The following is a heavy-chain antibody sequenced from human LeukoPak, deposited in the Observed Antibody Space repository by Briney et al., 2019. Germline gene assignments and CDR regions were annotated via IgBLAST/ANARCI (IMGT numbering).Heavy chain of an antibody. V-gene: IGHV4-30-4*01. CDR2: IDYSGST. CDR1: GGSISGGDYY. Sequence: SETLSLTCTVSGGSISGGDYYWSWIRQPPGKGLEWIGYIDYSGSTDYSPSLKGRVTISIDMSKNQFSLKLSPVTAADTAVFYCARAYRDFAYWGQGTLVTVSS. CDR3: ARAYRDFAY. J-gene: IGHJ4*02. D-gene: IGHD3-16*02.